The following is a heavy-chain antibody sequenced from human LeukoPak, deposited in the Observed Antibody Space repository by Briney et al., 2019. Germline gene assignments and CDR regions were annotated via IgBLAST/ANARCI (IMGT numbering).Heavy chain of an antibody. V-gene: IGHV1-69*13. Sequence: SVTVSCKASGGTLSSYAISWVRQAPGQGLEWMGGIIPIFGTANYAQKFQGRVTITADESTSTAYMELSSLRSEDTAVYYCARLGYGDYQSYFDYWGQGTLVTVSS. CDR3: ARLGYGDYQSYFDY. J-gene: IGHJ4*02. CDR1: GGTLSSYA. D-gene: IGHD4-17*01. CDR2: IIPIFGTA.